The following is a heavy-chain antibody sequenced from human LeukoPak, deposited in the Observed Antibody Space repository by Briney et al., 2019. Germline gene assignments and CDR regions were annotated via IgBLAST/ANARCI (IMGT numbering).Heavy chain of an antibody. Sequence: GGSLRLSCAVSGFTFRGAAMTWVRQAPGKGLEWVSTISGSGGSTYYADSVKGRFTISRDNSKNTLYLQMNSLRAEDTAVYYCAKDLARVLIYYFDYWGQGTLATVSS. CDR3: AKDLARVLIYYFDY. J-gene: IGHJ4*02. V-gene: IGHV3-23*01. CDR1: GFTFRGAA. CDR2: ISGSGGST. D-gene: IGHD3-9*01.